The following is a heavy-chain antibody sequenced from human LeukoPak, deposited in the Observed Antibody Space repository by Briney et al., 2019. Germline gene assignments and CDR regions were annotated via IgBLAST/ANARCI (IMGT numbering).Heavy chain of an antibody. J-gene: IGHJ4*02. CDR2: IYYSGST. CDR3: ARLHAVAGSYGGAGFDY. Sequence: SETLSLTCTVSGGSISSSSYYWGWIRQPPGKGLEWIGSIYYSGSTYYNPSLKSRVTISVDTSKNQFPLKLSSVTAADTAVYYCARLHAVAGSYGGAGFDYWGQGTLVTVSS. V-gene: IGHV4-39*06. CDR1: GGSISSSSYY. D-gene: IGHD6-19*01.